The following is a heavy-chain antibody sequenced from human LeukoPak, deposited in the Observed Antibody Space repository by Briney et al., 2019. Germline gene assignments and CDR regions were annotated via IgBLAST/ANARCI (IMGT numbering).Heavy chain of an antibody. CDR2: ISAYNGNT. CDR1: GYTFTSYG. V-gene: IGHV1-18*01. D-gene: IGHD3-22*01. CDR3: ARDLEYYDSSGYFPFDY. Sequence: ASVKVSCKASGYTFTSYGISWVRQAPGQGLEWMGWISAYNGNTNYAQKLQGRVTMTTDTSTSTAYMELRSLRSDDTAVHYCARDLEYYDSSGYFPFDYWGQGTLVTVSS. J-gene: IGHJ4*02.